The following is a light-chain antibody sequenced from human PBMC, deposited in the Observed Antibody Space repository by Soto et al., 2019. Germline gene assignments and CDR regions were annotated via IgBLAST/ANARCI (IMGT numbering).Light chain of an antibody. CDR2: EGS. J-gene: IGLJ1*01. CDR1: SSDVGSYNL. CDR3: CSYAGSSTFEV. Sequence: QSALTQPASVSGSPGQSITISCTGTSSDVGSYNLVSWYQQHPGKAPKLMIYEGSKRPSGVSNRFSGSKSGNTASLTISGLQAEDEADYYCCSYAGSSTFEVFCTGTKLTVL. V-gene: IGLV2-23*03.